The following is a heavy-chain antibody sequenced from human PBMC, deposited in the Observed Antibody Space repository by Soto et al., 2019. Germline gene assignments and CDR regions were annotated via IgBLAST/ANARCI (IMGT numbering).Heavy chain of an antibody. Sequence: PGGSLRLSCAAFGLTLSTSSMNWVRQAPGRGLEWISYIRRHTSVTAYADSVKGRFTISRDNSKNTLYLQMNSLRAEDTAVYYCAKDKRDYSHLGELLQEYFQHWGQGTLVTVSS. CDR1: GLTLSTSS. J-gene: IGHJ1*01. D-gene: IGHD3-16*01. CDR2: IRRHTSVT. CDR3: AKDKRDYSHLGELLQEYFQH. V-gene: IGHV3-23*01.